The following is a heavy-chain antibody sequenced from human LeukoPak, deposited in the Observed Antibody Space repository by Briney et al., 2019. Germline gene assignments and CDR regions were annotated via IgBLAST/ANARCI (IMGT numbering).Heavy chain of an antibody. J-gene: IGHJ4*02. CDR2: IWYDGSNK. CDR1: GFIFSDYY. V-gene: IGHV3-33*08. Sequence: GGSLRLSCAASGFIFSDYYMSWVRQAPGKGLEWVAVIWYDGSNKYYADSVKGRFTISRDNSKNTLYLQMNSLRAEDTAVYYCARDVGSGNDYWGQGTLVTVSS. D-gene: IGHD6-25*01. CDR3: ARDVGSGNDY.